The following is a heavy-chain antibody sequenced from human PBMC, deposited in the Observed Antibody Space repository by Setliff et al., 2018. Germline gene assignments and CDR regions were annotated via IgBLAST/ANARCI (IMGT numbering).Heavy chain of an antibody. CDR1: GGSISSYY. J-gene: IGHJ3*02. Sequence: VSGGSISSYYWSWIRQPPGKRLEWIGYIYYSGSTNYNPSLESRVTISVDTSKNQFSLRLNSVTAADTAVYYCARVPRFTDTRNAFDIWGQGTMVTVSS. V-gene: IGHV4-59*12. CDR2: IYYSGST. D-gene: IGHD5-18*01. CDR3: ARVPRFTDTRNAFDI.